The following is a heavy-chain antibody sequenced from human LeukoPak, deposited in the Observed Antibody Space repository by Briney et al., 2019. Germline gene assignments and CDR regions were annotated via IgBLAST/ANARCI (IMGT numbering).Heavy chain of an antibody. J-gene: IGHJ4*02. CDR2: INHSGST. D-gene: IGHD5-18*01. Sequence: PSQTLSLTCTVSGGSISSGGYYWSWIRQPPGKGLEWIGEINHSGSTNYNSSLKSRVTISVDTPKNQFSLKLSSVTAADTAVYYCARGLGYSYGYGGSRHYKPGDYWGQGTLVTVSS. CDR1: GGSISSGGYY. CDR3: ARGLGYSYGYGGSRHYKPGDY. V-gene: IGHV4-30-2*01.